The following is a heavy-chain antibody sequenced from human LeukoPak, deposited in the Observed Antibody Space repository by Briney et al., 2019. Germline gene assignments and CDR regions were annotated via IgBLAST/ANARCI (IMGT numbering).Heavy chain of an antibody. CDR1: GYTFTGYY. CDR3: ARGLYSRGFYMDV. V-gene: IGHV1-2*02. J-gene: IGHJ6*03. Sequence: GASVKVSCKASGYTFTGYYMHWVRRAPGQGLEWMGWINPNSGGTNYAQKFQGRVTMTRDTSISTAYMELSRLRSDDTAAYYCARGLYSRGFYMDVWGKGTTVTVSS. CDR2: INPNSGGT. D-gene: IGHD6-19*01.